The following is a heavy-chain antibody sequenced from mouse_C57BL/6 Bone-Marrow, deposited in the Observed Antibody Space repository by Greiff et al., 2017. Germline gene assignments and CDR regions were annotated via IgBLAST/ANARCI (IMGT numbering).Heavy chain of an antibody. D-gene: IGHD1-1*01. CDR1: GFTFSSYG. CDR3: ARITTVVVPMDY. CDR2: ISSGGSYT. V-gene: IGHV5-6*01. J-gene: IGHJ4*01. Sequence: EVHLVESGGDLVKPGGSLKLSCAASGFTFSSYGMSWVRQTPDKRLAWVATISSGGSYTYYPDSVKGRFTISRDNAKNTLYLQMSSLKSEDTAMYYCARITTVVVPMDYWGQGTSVTVSS.